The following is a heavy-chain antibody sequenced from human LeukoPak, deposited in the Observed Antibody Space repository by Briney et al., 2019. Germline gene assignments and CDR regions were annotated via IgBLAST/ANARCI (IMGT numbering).Heavy chain of an antibody. D-gene: IGHD5-12*01. J-gene: IGHJ4*02. Sequence: PSETLSLTCAVYGGSFSGYYWTWIRQPPGKGLEWIGEINHSGSTNYNPSLKSRVTISVDTSKNQFSLELSSVTAADTAVYYCASGGGYADSGGNYFDYWGQGTLVTVSS. CDR3: ASGGGYADSGGNYFDY. CDR1: GGSFSGYY. V-gene: IGHV4-34*01. CDR2: INHSGST.